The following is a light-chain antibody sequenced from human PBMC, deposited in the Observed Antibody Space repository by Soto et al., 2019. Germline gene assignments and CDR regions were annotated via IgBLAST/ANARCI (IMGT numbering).Light chain of an antibody. V-gene: IGLV1-51*02. CDR2: ENN. CDR1: SSNIGNNY. CDR3: GTWDSSLSAFYV. J-gene: IGLJ1*01. Sequence: QCVLTQLLSVSAAPGEKVTIFCSGSSSNIGNNYVSWYQQLPGTAPKLLIYENNKRPSGIPDRFSGSKSGTSATLGITGLQTGDEADYYCGTWDSSLSAFYVFGTGTKVTVL.